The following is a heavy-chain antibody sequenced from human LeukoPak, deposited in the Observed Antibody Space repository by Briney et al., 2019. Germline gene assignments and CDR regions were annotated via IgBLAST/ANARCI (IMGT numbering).Heavy chain of an antibody. V-gene: IGHV4-38-2*02. CDR2: IYHSGST. CDR3: ARGVLGNPHS. J-gene: IGHJ4*02. D-gene: IGHD4-23*01. Sequence: SETLSLTCTVSGYSISSGYYWGWIRQPPGKGLEWIGSIYHSGSTYYNPSLKSRVTISVDTSKNQFSLKLSSVTAADTAVYYCARGVLGNPHSWGQGTLVTVSS. CDR1: GYSISSGYY.